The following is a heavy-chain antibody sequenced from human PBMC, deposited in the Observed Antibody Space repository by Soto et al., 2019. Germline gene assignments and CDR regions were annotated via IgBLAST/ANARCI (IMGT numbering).Heavy chain of an antibody. D-gene: IGHD3-10*01. J-gene: IGHJ4*01. CDR3: ARSLWFGELH. Sequence: QITLKESGPTLVKPTQTLTLTCSFSGFSLSTTGVGVGWIRQSPGKALEWLAIIYWDNDKRYSPSLKSRVTITQDTSKNQVVLTVTNMDPVDTGTYYCARSLWFGELHWGHGALVTVSS. CDR2: IYWDNDK. V-gene: IGHV2-5*02. CDR1: GFSLSTTGVG.